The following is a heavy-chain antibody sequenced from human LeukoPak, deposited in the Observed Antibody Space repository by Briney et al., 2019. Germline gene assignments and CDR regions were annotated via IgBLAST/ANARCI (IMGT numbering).Heavy chain of an antibody. V-gene: IGHV4-4*07. J-gene: IGHJ6*02. CDR3: TVTTREYYYYYGMGV. CDR2: IYTSGST. Sequence: ASETLSLTCTVSGGSISVYYWSWIRQPAGKGLEWIGRIYTSGSTNYNPSLKSRVTMSVDTSKNQFSLKLSSVTAADTAVYYCTVTTREYYYYYGMGVWGQGTTVTVSS. D-gene: IGHD4-17*01. CDR1: GGSISVYY.